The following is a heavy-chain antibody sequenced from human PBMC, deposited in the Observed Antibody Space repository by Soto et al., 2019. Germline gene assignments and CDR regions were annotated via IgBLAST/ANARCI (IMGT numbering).Heavy chain of an antibody. D-gene: IGHD5-12*01. CDR2: FYYTGST. CDR3: AGGTDGKKVAY. V-gene: IGHV4-61*03. J-gene: IGHJ4*02. Sequence: QVQLQESGPGLVKSSETLSLTCTVSGGSVNSEHYYWNWIRQPPGKGLEWIGYFYYTGSTNYNPSLESRLTMSVAMSKNHFSLKLSSVTAADTAVYYCAGGTDGKKVAYWGQGTLVTVSS. CDR1: GGSVNSEHYY.